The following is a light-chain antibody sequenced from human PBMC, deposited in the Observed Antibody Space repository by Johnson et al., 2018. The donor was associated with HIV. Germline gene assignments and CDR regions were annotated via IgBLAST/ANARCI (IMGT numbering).Light chain of an antibody. V-gene: IGLV1-51*02. CDR3: GTWDSSLSAFYV. J-gene: IGLJ1*01. CDR1: GSNIGDNY. CDR2: ENT. Sequence: QSVLTQPPSVSAAPGQKVTISCSGIGSNIGDNYVSWYQHLPGTAPKLLIYENTKRPSGIPDRFSGSKSGTSATLGITGLQTGDEADYYCGTWDSSLSAFYVFGTGTKVTVL.